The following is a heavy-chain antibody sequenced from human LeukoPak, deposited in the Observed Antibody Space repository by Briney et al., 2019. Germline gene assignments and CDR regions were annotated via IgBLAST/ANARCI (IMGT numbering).Heavy chain of an antibody. CDR2: IYYSGST. Sequence: SETLSLTCTVSGGSISSGGYYWSWIRQHPGKGLEWIGYIYYSGSTYYNPSLKSRVTISVDTSKNQFSLKLSSVTAADTAVYYCARKGSSIFHFDYWGQGTLVTVSS. J-gene: IGHJ4*02. D-gene: IGHD6-19*01. CDR1: GGSISSGGYY. CDR3: ARKGSSIFHFDY. V-gene: IGHV4-31*03.